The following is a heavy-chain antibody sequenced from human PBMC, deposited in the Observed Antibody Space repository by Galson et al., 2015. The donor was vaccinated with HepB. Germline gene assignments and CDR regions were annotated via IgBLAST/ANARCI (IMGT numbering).Heavy chain of an antibody. J-gene: IGHJ6*02. CDR2: INAGNGNT. CDR1: GYTFTSYA. D-gene: IGHD3-22*01. CDR3: ARAQAYYYDSSGYWSSDYYYGMDV. Sequence: SVKVSCKASGYTFTSYAMHWVRQAPGQRLEWMGWINAGNGNTKYSQKFQGRVTITRDTSASTAYMELSSLRSEDTAVYYCARAQAYYYDSSGYWSSDYYYGMDVWGQGTTVTVSS. V-gene: IGHV1-3*01.